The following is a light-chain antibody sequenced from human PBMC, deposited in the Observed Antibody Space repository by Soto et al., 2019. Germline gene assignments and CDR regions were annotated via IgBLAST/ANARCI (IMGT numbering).Light chain of an antibody. V-gene: IGLV2-14*01. CDR2: EVS. CDR3: SSFTSSSPYV. Sequence: QSALTQPASVSGSPGQSITISCTGTSSDVGDYNYVSWYQQHPGKAPKLMIFEVSNRPSGVSNRFSGSKSGNTASLTVSGLQADDEADYYCSSFTSSSPYVFGTGTKVTVL. J-gene: IGLJ1*01. CDR1: SSDVGDYNY.